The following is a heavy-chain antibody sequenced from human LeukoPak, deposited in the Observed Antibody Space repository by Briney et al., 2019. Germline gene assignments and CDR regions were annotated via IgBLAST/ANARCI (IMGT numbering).Heavy chain of an antibody. CDR2: ISAYNGNT. D-gene: IGHD1-1*01. J-gene: IGHJ6*02. Sequence: ASVKVSCKASGYTFTSYGISWVRQAPGQGLEWMGWISAYNGNTNYAQKLQGRVTMTTDTSTSTAYMELRSLRSEDTAVYYCARAGPGYYYYYYGMDVWGQGTTVTVSS. CDR1: GYTFTSYG. V-gene: IGHV1-18*01. CDR3: ARAGPGYYYYYYGMDV.